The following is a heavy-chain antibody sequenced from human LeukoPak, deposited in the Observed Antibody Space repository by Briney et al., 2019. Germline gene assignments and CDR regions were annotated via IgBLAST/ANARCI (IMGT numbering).Heavy chain of an antibody. CDR3: ARGGGKYALDC. CDR2: TYNDGRI. CDR1: GFSVSSNY. V-gene: IGHV3-53*01. Sequence: PGGSLRLSCAASGFSVSSNYMSWVRQAPGKGLEWVSLTYNDGRIYYADSVKGRFTISRDNSKNTLYLQMNSLRAEDTAVYYCARGGGKYALDCWGQGTLVTVSS. D-gene: IGHD2-15*01. J-gene: IGHJ4*02.